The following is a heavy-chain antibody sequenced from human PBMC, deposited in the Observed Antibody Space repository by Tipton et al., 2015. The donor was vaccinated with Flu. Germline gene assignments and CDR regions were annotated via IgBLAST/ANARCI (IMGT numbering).Heavy chain of an antibody. Sequence: QLVQSGAEVKKPGASVKVSCKASGYTFTSYGISWVRQAPGQGLEWMGWISAYNGNTNYAQKLHGKVTMTTDTSTSTAYMEMRILLSDDTAVYYCATDRGNEKSLAYYYFYGIDIWCQGTGVSVS. CDR3: ATDRGNEKSLAYYYFYGIDI. CDR2: ISAYNGNT. J-gene: IGHJ6*02. D-gene: IGHD1-26*01. CDR1: GYTFTSYG. V-gene: IGHV1-18*01.